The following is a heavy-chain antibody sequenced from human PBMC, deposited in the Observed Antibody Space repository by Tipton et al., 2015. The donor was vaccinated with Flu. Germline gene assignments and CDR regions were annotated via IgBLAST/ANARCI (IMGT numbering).Heavy chain of an antibody. D-gene: IGHD2-2*01. J-gene: IGHJ4*02. CDR1: GDSIGYPYF. V-gene: IGHV4-28*03. Sequence: TLSLTCSVSGDSIGYPYFWGWIRQPPGKGLEWIGYIYNNAYTKYNPSLKSRVAISVDTSKKQFSLQLRSVTAADTAVYYCARDPSLGMPDYFDYWGQGTLVTASS. CDR3: ARDPSLGMPDYFDY. CDR2: IYNNAYT.